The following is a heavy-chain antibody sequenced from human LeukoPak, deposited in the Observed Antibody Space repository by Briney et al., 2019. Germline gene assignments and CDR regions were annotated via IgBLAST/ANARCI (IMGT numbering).Heavy chain of an antibody. J-gene: IGHJ4*02. Sequence: ASVKVSCKVSGYTLTELSMHWVRQAPGKGLEWMGGFDPEDGETIYAQKFQGRVTMTEDTSTDTAYMELGSLRSEDTAVYYCATVQLYDILTGYYISHFDYWGQGTLVTVSS. D-gene: IGHD3-9*01. CDR3: ATVQLYDILTGYYISHFDY. V-gene: IGHV1-24*01. CDR1: GYTLTELS. CDR2: FDPEDGET.